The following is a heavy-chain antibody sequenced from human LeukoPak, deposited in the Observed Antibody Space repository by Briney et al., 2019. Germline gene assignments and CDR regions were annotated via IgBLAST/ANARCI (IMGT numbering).Heavy chain of an antibody. CDR3: ARKPYMITRQFDY. V-gene: IGHV4-34*01. D-gene: IGHD3-16*01. CDR2: INHSGST. J-gene: IGHJ4*02. Sequence: SETLSLTCAVYGGSFSGYYWSWIRQPPGKGLEWIGEINHSGSTNYNPSLKSRVTISVDTSKNQFSLKLSSVTAADTAVYYCARKPYMITRQFDYWGQGTLVTVSS. CDR1: GGSFSGYY.